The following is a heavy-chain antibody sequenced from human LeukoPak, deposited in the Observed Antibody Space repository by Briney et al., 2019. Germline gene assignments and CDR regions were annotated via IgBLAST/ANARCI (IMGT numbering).Heavy chain of an antibody. CDR3: ARDFIAARHDY. V-gene: IGHV3-48*01. CDR2: ISSSSSTI. CDR1: GFTFSSYS. D-gene: IGHD6-6*01. J-gene: IGHJ4*02. Sequence: GGSLRLSCAASGFTFSSYSMNWVRQAPGKGLEWVSYISSSSSTIYYADSVKGRFTISRDNAKDSLYLQMNSLRAEDTAVYYCARDFIAARHDYWGQGTLVTVSS.